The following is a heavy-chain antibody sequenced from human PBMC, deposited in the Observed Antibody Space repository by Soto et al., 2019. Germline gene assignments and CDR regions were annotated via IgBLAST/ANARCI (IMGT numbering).Heavy chain of an antibody. J-gene: IGHJ1*01. V-gene: IGHV3-23*04. Sequence: EVQLVESGGDLVQPGGSLRLSCALSGFTVSNYAMNWVRQAPGKGLEGVSAITGSGRSTYYAEAVKRRFTISRDNSKNTLYLQMNSLRAEDTAVYYCANYYGDYAGGEVVQHWGQGTLVTVSS. CDR1: GFTVSNYA. CDR3: ANYYGDYAGGEVVQH. D-gene: IGHD4-17*01. CDR2: ITGSGRST.